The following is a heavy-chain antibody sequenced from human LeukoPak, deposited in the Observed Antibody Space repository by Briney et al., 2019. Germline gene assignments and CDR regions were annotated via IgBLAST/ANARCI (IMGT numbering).Heavy chain of an antibody. CDR2: IYSGGST. V-gene: IGHV3-53*01. CDR1: GFTVSSNY. CDR3: ARVRWGRKRPDWYFDH. D-gene: IGHD7-27*01. J-gene: IGHJ2*01. Sequence: GGSLRLSCAASGFTVSSNYMSWVRQAPGKGLEWVSVIYSGGSTYYADSVKGRFTISRDNSKNTLYLQMNSLRAEDTAVYYSARVRWGRKRPDWYFDHWGRGTLVTVSS.